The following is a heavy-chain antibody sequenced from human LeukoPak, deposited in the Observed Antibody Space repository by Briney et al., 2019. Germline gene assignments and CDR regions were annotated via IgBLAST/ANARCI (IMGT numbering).Heavy chain of an antibody. CDR2: IYYSGST. Sequence: SETLSLTCTVSGGSISSYYWSWIRQPPGKGLEWIGYIYYSGSTNYNPSLKSRVTMSVDTSKNQFSLKLSSVTAADTAVYYCARLYYDILTGLYYFDYWGQGTLVTVSS. CDR3: ARLYYDILTGLYYFDY. D-gene: IGHD3-9*01. CDR1: GGSISSYY. J-gene: IGHJ4*02. V-gene: IGHV4-59*01.